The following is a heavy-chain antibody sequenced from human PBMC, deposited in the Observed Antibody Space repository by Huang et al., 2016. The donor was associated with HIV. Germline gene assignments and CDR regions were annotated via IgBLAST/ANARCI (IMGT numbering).Heavy chain of an antibody. CDR3: ARVESRRYYDSSGYYY. J-gene: IGHJ4*02. Sequence: QVQLVQSGAEVKKPGSSVKVSCKASGGTFSSYAISWVRQAPGQGLEGMGGIIPILGTANDAQKCQGRVTITADESTSTAYMELSSLGSEDTAVYYCARVESRRYYDSSGYYYWGQGTLVTVSS. D-gene: IGHD3-22*01. CDR2: IIPILGTA. CDR1: GGTFSSYA. V-gene: IGHV1-69*01.